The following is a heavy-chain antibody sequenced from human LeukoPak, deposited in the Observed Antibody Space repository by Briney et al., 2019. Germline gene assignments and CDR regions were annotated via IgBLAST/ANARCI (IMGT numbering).Heavy chain of an antibody. CDR2: INHSGST. Sequence: SETLSLTCAVYGGSLSGYYWSWIRQPPGKGLEWIGEINHSGSTNYNPSLKSRVTISVDTSKNQFSLKLSSVTAADTAVYYCASGGYSYGPLDYWGQGTLVTVSS. D-gene: IGHD5-18*01. CDR3: ASGGYSYGPLDY. J-gene: IGHJ4*02. V-gene: IGHV4-34*01. CDR1: GGSLSGYY.